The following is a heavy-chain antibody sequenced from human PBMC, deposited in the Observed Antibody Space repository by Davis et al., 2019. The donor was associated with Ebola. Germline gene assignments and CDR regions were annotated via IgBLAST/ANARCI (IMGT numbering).Heavy chain of an antibody. CDR1: GYTFTSYA. J-gene: IGHJ4*02. D-gene: IGHD3-22*01. CDR3: ARDSFITPFDY. V-gene: IGHV1-3*01. CDR2: INAGNGNT. Sequence: AASVKVSCKASGYTFTSYAMHWVRQAPGQRLEWMGWINAGNGNTKYSQKLQGRVTMTTDTSTSTAYMELRSLRSDDTAVYYCARDSFITPFDYWGQGTLVTVSS.